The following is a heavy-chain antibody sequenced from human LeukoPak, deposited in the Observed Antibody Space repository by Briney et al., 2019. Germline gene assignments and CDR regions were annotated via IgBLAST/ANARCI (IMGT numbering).Heavy chain of an antibody. J-gene: IGHJ4*02. CDR3: ARDRGLVVATSWDY. V-gene: IGHV4-4*07. CDR2: IYNSGST. CDR1: GGSISSYY. D-gene: IGHD5-12*01. Sequence: SETLSLTCTVSGGSISSYYWSWIRQPAGKGLEWIGRIYNSGSTNYNPSLKRRVTMSVDTSKYQFSLLLNSLTAADTAVYYCARDRGLVVATSWDYWGQGTLVTVSS.